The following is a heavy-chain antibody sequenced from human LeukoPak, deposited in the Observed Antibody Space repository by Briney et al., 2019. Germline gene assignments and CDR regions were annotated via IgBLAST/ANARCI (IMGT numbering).Heavy chain of an antibody. CDR1: GFTFSSYS. Sequence: GGSLRLSCAASGFTFSSYSMNWVRQAPGKGLEWVSYISSSSSTIYYADSVKGRFTISRDNSKNTLYLQMNSLRAEDTAVYYCARGKTDGHWPFYWGQGTLVTVSS. V-gene: IGHV3-48*01. CDR2: ISSSSSTI. D-gene: IGHD1-1*01. J-gene: IGHJ4*02. CDR3: ARGKTDGHWPFY.